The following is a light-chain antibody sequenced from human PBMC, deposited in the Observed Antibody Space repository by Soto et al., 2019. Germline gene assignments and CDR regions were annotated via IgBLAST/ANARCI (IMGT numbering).Light chain of an antibody. V-gene: IGKV3-20*01. J-gene: IGKJ1*01. CDR1: QSMSSN. Sequence: EIVMTQSPATLSVSPGERATLSCRASQSMSSNLAWYQQRPGQAPRLPIYGASTRATGIPDRFSGSGSGTDFTLTISRLEPEDFAVYYCQQYGSSPWTFGQGTKVDI. CDR2: GAS. CDR3: QQYGSSPWT.